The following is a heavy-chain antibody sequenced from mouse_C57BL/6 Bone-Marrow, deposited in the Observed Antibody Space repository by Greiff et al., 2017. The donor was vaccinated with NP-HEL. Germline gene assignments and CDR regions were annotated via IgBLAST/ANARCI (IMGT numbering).Heavy chain of an antibody. V-gene: IGHV1-69*01. J-gene: IGHJ1*03. Sequence: QVQLQQPGAELVMPGASVKLSCKASGYTFTSYWMHWVKQRPGQGLEWIGEIDPSDSYSNYNQKFKGKFTLTVDKSSSTAYMQLSSLTSEDSAVYYCARYDGSSHGGYFDVWGTGTTVTVSS. CDR3: ARYDGSSHGGYFDV. D-gene: IGHD1-1*01. CDR2: IDPSDSYS. CDR1: GYTFTSYW.